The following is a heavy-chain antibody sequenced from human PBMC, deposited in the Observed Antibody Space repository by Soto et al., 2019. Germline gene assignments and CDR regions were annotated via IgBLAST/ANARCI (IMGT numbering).Heavy chain of an antibody. V-gene: IGHV1-18*01. CDR3: ARYLFGEDGAGYFDY. CDR2: ISGLNGNT. J-gene: IGHJ4*02. CDR1: GYSFSTYG. Sequence: QVHLVQSGVEVKKPGASVKVSCKASGYSFSTYGISWVRQAPGQGLEWMGWISGLNGNTNYAQNLQGRVTMTTDTSTSTAYMELRSLGFDDTAMYYCARYLFGEDGAGYFDYWGQGNLVTVSS. D-gene: IGHD3-10*01.